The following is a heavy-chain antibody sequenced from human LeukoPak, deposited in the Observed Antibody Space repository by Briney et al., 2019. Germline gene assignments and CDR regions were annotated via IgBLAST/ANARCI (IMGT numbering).Heavy chain of an antibody. CDR3: AGDREAVADYYFDY. V-gene: IGHV3-7*01. Sequence: GGSLRLSCAASGFTFSSYWMSWARQAPGKGLEWVANIKQDGSEKYYVDSVKGRFTISRDNAKNSLYLQMNSLRAEDTAAYYCAGDREAVADYYFDYWGQGTLVTVSS. CDR1: GFTFSSYW. D-gene: IGHD6-19*01. J-gene: IGHJ4*02. CDR2: IKQDGSEK.